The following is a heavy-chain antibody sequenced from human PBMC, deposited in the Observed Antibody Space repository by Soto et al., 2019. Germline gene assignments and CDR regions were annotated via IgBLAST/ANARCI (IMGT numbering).Heavy chain of an antibody. CDR2: ISANSGNT. CDR3: ATAGNYDSSGRDF. D-gene: IGHD3-22*01. J-gene: IGHJ4*02. Sequence: ASVKVSCKXFGFIFNNYAISWVRQAPGQGLEWMGWISANSGNTNYAQKLQGRVTMTTDTSTSTAYMGLRSLRSDDTAVYYCATAGNYDSSGRDFWGQGTLVTVSS. CDR1: GFIFNNYA. V-gene: IGHV1-18*04.